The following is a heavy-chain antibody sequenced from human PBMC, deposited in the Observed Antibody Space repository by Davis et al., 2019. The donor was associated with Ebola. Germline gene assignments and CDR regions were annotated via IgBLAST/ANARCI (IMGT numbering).Heavy chain of an antibody. D-gene: IGHD4-17*01. J-gene: IGHJ2*01. V-gene: IGHV1-8*01. Sequence: ASVKVSCKASGYTFTSYDINWVRQATGQGLEWMGWMNPNSGNTGYAQKFQGRVTITADESTSTAYMELSSLRSDDTAVYYCARATTVTTNYWYFDLWGRGTQVTVSS. CDR2: MNPNSGNT. CDR1: GYTFTSYD. CDR3: ARATTVTTNYWYFDL.